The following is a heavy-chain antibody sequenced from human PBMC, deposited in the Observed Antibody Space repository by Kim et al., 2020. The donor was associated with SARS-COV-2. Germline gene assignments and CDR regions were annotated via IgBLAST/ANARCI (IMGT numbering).Heavy chain of an antibody. V-gene: IGHV1-69*13. CDR1: GGTFSSYA. CDR2: IIPIFGTA. J-gene: IGHJ5*02. D-gene: IGHD1-1*01. Sequence: SVKVSCKASGGTFSSYAISWVRQAPGQGLEWMGGIIPIFGTANYAQKFQGRVTITADESTSTAYMELSSLRSEDTAVYYCARDQWSRGLVTTLYNWFDPWGQGTLVTVSS. CDR3: ARDQWSRGLVTTLYNWFDP.